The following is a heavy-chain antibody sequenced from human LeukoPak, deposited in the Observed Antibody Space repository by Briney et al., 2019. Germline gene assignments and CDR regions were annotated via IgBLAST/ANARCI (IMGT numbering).Heavy chain of an antibody. CDR2: INGDGRTT. CDR1: GVTFSTDW. CDR3: ASAYAGSPDY. V-gene: IGHV3-74*03. Sequence: GGALRLSCTASGVTFSTDWINSGRESPGEGLVWVALINGDGRTTTHADSVRGQFTISRDNAKNTAYLQMTSLRDEATAVYFCASAYAGSPDYWGQGTLVTVSA. J-gene: IGHJ4*02. D-gene: IGHD3-10*01.